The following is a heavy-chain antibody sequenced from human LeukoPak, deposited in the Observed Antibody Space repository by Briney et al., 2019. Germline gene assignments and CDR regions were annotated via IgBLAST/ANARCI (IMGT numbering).Heavy chain of an antibody. D-gene: IGHD6-6*01. V-gene: IGHV4-34*01. J-gene: IGHJ4*02. CDR1: GGTFSGYY. Sequence: PSETLSLTCAVYGGTFSGYYWSWIRQPPGKGLEWIGEINHSGSTNYNPSLKSRVTISVDTSKNQFSLKLSSVTAADTAVYYCARTPVYSSSSDFDYWGQGTLVTVSS. CDR3: ARTPVYSSSSDFDY. CDR2: INHSGST.